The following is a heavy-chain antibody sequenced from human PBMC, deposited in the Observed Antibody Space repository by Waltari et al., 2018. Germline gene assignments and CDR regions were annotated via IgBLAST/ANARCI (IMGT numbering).Heavy chain of an antibody. D-gene: IGHD5-12*01. CDR3: ARDSSGYEYYFNY. V-gene: IGHV3-21*01. J-gene: IGHJ4*02. CDR2: ISSSSSYI. Sequence: EVQLVESGGGLVKPGGSLRLSCAASGFTFSSYSMNWVRQAPGKGLEWVSSISSSSSYIYYADSVKGRFTISRDNAKNSLYLQMNSLRAEDTAVYYCARDSSGYEYYFNYWGQGTLVTVSS. CDR1: GFTFSSYS.